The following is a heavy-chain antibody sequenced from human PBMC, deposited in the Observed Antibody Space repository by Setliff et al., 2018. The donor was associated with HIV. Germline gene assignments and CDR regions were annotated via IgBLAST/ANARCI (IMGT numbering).Heavy chain of an antibody. V-gene: IGHV4-39*01. CDR1: GGSIKSSSDY. D-gene: IGHD3-22*01. J-gene: IGHJ4*02. Sequence: ETPSLTCTVSGGSIKSSSDYWGWIRQPPGKGLEWIGTIYYSGSTYYNPSLKSRVTISVDTSKNQFSLKLSSVTAADTTVYYCARHSGLGGYYSPFDYWGPGTLVTVSS. CDR2: IYYSGST. CDR3: ARHSGLGGYYSPFDY.